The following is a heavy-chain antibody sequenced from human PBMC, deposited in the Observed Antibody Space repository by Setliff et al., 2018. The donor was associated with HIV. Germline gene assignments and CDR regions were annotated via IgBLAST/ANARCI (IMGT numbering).Heavy chain of an antibody. CDR3: ARGAYGFGELFSDY. V-gene: IGHV4-34*01. CDR1: GGSFSGYY. J-gene: IGHJ4*02. CDR2: INQSGNT. D-gene: IGHD3-10*01. Sequence: PSETLSLTCTVYGGSFSGYYWSWIRQPPGMGLEWIGEINQSGNTNYNPSLKSRVTISVDTSKNQFSLKLSSVTAADTAVYYCARGAYGFGELFSDYWGQGTLVTVSS.